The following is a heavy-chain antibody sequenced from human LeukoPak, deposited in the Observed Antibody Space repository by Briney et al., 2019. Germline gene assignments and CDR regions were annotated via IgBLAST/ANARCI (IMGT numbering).Heavy chain of an antibody. V-gene: IGHV3-23*01. CDR1: RFTFSSYA. CDR3: AKHSGSYYTAFDY. CDR2: ISGSGGST. Sequence: PGGSLRLSCAASRFTFSSYAMSWVRQAPGKGLEWVSAISGSGGSTYYADSVKGRFTISRDNSKNTLYLQMNSLRAEDTAVYYCAKHSGSYYTAFDYWGQGTLVTVSS. J-gene: IGHJ4*02. D-gene: IGHD1-26*01.